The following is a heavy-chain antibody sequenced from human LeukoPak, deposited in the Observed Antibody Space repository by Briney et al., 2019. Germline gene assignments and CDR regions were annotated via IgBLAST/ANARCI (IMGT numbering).Heavy chain of an antibody. J-gene: IGHJ4*02. V-gene: IGHV3-23*01. D-gene: IGHD4-17*01. Sequence: GGSLRLSCAASGFTFSSYAMSWVRQAPGKGLEWVSAISGSGGSTYYADSVKGRFSISRDNSKNTLDLQVNSLRAEDTAVYYCVSYFYGDIRSHFDYWGQGTLVTVSS. CDR1: GFTFSSYA. CDR2: ISGSGGST. CDR3: VSYFYGDIRSHFDY.